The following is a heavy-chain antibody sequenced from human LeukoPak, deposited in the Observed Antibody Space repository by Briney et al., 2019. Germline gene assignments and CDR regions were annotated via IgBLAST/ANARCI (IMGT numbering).Heavy chain of an antibody. V-gene: IGHV3-74*01. CDR1: GFTFSSHL. J-gene: IGHJ4*02. CDR3: VRLSSGYYGLTDH. Sequence: PGGSLRLSCVASGFTFSSHLMHWVRQVPGKGLVWVSRIDSDGSKTDYADSVKGRFTFSRDNARNTLYLQMNSLRAEDTAVYYCVRLSSGYYGLTDHWGQGTLVTVSS. CDR2: IDSDGSKT. D-gene: IGHD3-22*01.